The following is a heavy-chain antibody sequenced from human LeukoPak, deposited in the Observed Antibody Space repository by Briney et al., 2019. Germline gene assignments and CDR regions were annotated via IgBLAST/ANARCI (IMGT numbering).Heavy chain of an antibody. J-gene: IGHJ6*03. CDR2: MNPKSGNT. CDR3: ARRAVDNSYYYYMDV. CDR1: GYTFTSYD. Sequence: ASVKVSCKASGYTFTSYDINWVRQVTGQGLEWMGWMNPKSGNTGYAQKFLGRVTITRNTSISTAYMEVSSLRYEDTAVYYCARRAVDNSYYYYMDVWGKGTTVTVSS. D-gene: IGHD6-19*01. V-gene: IGHV1-8*03.